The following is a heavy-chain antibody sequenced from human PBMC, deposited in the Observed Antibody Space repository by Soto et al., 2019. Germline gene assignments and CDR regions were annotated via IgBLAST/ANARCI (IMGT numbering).Heavy chain of an antibody. Sequence: PGGSLRLSCAASGFTFSNAWMNWVRQAPGKGLERVGRIKSKTDGGTTDYAAPVKGRFTISRDDSKNTLYLQMNSLKTEDTAVYYCTTDLSSGYDYRYYYYGMDVWGKGTTVTVSS. CDR1: GFTFSNAW. J-gene: IGHJ6*04. CDR2: IKSKTDGGTT. CDR3: TTDLSSGYDYRYYYYGMDV. V-gene: IGHV3-15*07. D-gene: IGHD5-12*01.